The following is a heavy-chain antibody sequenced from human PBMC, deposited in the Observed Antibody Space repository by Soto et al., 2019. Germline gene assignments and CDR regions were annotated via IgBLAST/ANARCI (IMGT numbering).Heavy chain of an antibody. Sequence: GGSLRLSCAASGFTFSSYGMHWVRQAPGKGLEWVAVISYDGSNKYYADSVKGRFTISRDNSKNTLYLQMNSLRAEDTAVYYCAKDWGPITIFGVAYYFDYWGQGTLVTVSS. CDR3: AKDWGPITIFGVAYYFDY. CDR2: ISYDGSNK. D-gene: IGHD3-3*01. V-gene: IGHV3-30*18. CDR1: GFTFSSYG. J-gene: IGHJ4*02.